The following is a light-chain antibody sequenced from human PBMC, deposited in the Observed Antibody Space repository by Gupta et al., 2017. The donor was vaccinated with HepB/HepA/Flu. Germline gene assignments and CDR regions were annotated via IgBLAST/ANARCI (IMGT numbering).Light chain of an antibody. CDR1: STDVGNYNY. Sequence: QSALTQPRSVSGSPGQSVTIPCTGTSTDVGNYNYVSWYQQHPGKAPKLMIYDVIKRPSGVPDRFSGSKSGNTASLTISGLQAEDEADYYCCSYAGTYTYVFGNGTKVTVL. V-gene: IGLV2-11*01. CDR3: CSYAGTYTYV. J-gene: IGLJ1*01. CDR2: DVI.